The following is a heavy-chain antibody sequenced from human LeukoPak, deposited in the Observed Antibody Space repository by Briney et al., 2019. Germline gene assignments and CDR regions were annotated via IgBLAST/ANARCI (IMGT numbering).Heavy chain of an antibody. CDR1: GGSISSGSYY. CDR3: ARGGAGMALYFDY. Sequence: SQTLSLTCTVSGGSISSGSYYWSWIRQPAVKGLEWIGRIYTSGSTNYNPSLKSRVTISVDTSKNQFSLKLSSVTAADTAVYYCARGGAGMALYFDYWGQGTLVTVSS. V-gene: IGHV4-61*02. J-gene: IGHJ4*02. D-gene: IGHD3-10*01. CDR2: IYTSGST.